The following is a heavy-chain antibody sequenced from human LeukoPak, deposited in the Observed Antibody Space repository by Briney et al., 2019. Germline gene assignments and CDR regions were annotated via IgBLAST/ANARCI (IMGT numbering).Heavy chain of an antibody. D-gene: IGHD2-15*01. CDR2: IYHSGST. J-gene: IGHJ4*02. CDR3: ASEPATEDIPLQNFDY. Sequence: SETLSLTCTVSGYSISSGFYWGWIRRPPGRGLEWIGTIYHSGSTYYNPSLKSRVTISVDRSKNQFSLKLSSVTAADTAVYYCASEPATEDIPLQNFDYWGQGTLVTVSS. CDR1: GYSISSGFY. V-gene: IGHV4-38-2*02.